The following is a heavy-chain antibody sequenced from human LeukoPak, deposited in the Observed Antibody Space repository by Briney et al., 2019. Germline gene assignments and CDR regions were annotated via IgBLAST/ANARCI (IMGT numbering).Heavy chain of an antibody. J-gene: IGHJ3*01. CDR2: VYYTGST. D-gene: IGHD5-12*01. Sequence: PSETLSLTCTVSRGSINGGDYFWSWIRQPPGKGLEWIGYVYYTGSTSYNPSLKSRLTISVDTSKNQFSLKLSSVTAADTAIYYCARKKTWIRYDAFDAWGQGAIVAVSS. CDR1: RGSINGGDYF. CDR3: ARKKTWIRYDAFDA. V-gene: IGHV4-30-4*01.